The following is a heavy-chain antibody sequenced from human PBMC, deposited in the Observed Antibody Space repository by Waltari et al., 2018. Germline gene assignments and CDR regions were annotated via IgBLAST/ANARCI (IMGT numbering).Heavy chain of an antibody. CDR3: ARGYCSGGSCSEDYYYYYMDV. CDR1: GGSISSYY. Sequence: QVQLQESGPGLVKPSETLSLTCTVSGGSISSYYWSWIRQPPGKGLGWIGDIYYSGSTNYNPSLKSRVIISVDTSKNQFSLKLSSVTAADTAVYYCARGYCSGGSCSEDYYYYYMDVWGKGTTVTVSS. V-gene: IGHV4-59*01. J-gene: IGHJ6*03. D-gene: IGHD2-15*01. CDR2: IYYSGST.